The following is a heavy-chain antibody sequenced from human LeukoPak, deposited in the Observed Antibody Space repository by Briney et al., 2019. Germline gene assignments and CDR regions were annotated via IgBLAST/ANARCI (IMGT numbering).Heavy chain of an antibody. CDR1: GGSFSGYY. V-gene: IGHV4-34*01. D-gene: IGHD4-17*01. CDR3: ARHARVTSVTTGYYYCMDV. J-gene: IGHJ6*03. CDR2: INHSGST. Sequence: SETLSLTCAVYGGSFSGYYRSWIRHPPGKGLEWIGEINHSGSTNYNPSLKSRVTISVDTSKNQFSLKLSSVTAADTAVYYCARHARVTSVTTGYYYCMDVWGKGTTVTISS.